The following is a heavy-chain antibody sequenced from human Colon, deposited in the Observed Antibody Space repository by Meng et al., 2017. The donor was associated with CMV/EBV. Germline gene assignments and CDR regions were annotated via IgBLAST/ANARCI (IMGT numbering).Heavy chain of an antibody. Sequence: SVKVSCKASGYTFTGYYLHWVRQAPGQGLEWMGGIIPILGLANFAEQFEGRVTITADKSTRTAYMELSSLRSEDTAVYYCARSPCGGDCSRYYYYYNNMDVWGQGTTVTVSS. J-gene: IGHJ6*02. CDR3: ARSPCGGDCSRYYYYYNNMDV. D-gene: IGHD2-21*01. CDR1: GYTFTGYY. CDR2: IIPILGLA. V-gene: IGHV1-69*10.